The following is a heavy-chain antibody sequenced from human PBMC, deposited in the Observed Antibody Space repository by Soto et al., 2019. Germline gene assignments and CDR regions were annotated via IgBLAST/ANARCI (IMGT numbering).Heavy chain of an antibody. CDR3: ARGWVTAMGHDY. D-gene: IGHD2-21*02. J-gene: IGHJ4*02. Sequence: PGESLKISCKGSGYSFTSYWISWVRQMPGKGLEWMGRIDPSDSYTNYSPSFQGHVTISADKSISTAYLQWSSLKASDTTMYYCARGWVTAMGHDYWGQGTLVTVSS. CDR2: IDPSDSYT. V-gene: IGHV5-10-1*01. CDR1: GYSFTSYW.